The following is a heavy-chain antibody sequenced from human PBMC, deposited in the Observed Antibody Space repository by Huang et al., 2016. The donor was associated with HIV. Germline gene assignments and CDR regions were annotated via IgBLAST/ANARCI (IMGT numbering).Heavy chain of an antibody. CDR2: INHKGRT. D-gene: IGHD3-16*01. CDR3: ARGRGDARGFLGLDF. Sequence: QVQLHQWGAGLLKPSETLSLTCAVYGGSFSGPNWTWIRQPPGKGLEWIGEINHKGRTKYSPSLKRRVTISLDTSKNQFSLRLRSVTAADTAVYYCARGRGDARGFLGLDFWGQGTLVTVSS. V-gene: IGHV4-34*01. J-gene: IGHJ4*02. CDR1: GGSFSGPN.